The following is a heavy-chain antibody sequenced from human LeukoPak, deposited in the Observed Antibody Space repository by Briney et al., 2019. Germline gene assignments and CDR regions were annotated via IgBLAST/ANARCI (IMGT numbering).Heavy chain of an antibody. V-gene: IGHV4-59*01. Sequence: PSETLSLTCTVSGGSISSYYWSWIRQPPGKGLEWIGYIYYSGSTIYNPSLKSRVTISVDTSKNQFSLKLSSVTAADTAVYYCAMAQLSFYYFDYWGQGTLVTVSS. CDR1: GGSISSYY. J-gene: IGHJ4*02. D-gene: IGHD3-16*02. CDR3: AMAQLSFYYFDY. CDR2: IYYSGST.